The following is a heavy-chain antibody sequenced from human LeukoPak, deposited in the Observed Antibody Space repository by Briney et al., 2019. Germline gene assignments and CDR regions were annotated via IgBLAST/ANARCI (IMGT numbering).Heavy chain of an antibody. V-gene: IGHV4-59*01. CDR2: MSNSGST. Sequence: SETLSLTCSVSVGPISSFYGNWIRKPPGKGREWVGFMSNSGSTNYNPSLKSRLTISVDTSKNHLSLRLSSVTAADPAVYYCARGNYDDSYAYGGDFDSWGQGTLVTVSS. D-gene: IGHD3-16*01. J-gene: IGHJ4*02. CDR3: ARGNYDDSYAYGGDFDS. CDR1: VGPISSFY.